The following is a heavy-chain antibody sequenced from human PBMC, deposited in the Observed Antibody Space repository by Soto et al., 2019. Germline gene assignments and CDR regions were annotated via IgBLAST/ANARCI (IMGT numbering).Heavy chain of an antibody. J-gene: IGHJ4*02. V-gene: IGHV3-33*01. CDR3: VRGDNWNDEASDY. CDR2: IWSDGNNR. CDR1: GFMFSNHG. Sequence: QVKLVESGGGVVQPGRSLRLSCAASGFMFSNHGMHWVRQAPGKGLEWVAVIWSDGNNRYYADSVKGRFTISRDNSKNTLYLQMNRLRAEDTAVYYCVRGDNWNDEASDYWGQGTLVTVSS. D-gene: IGHD1-1*01.